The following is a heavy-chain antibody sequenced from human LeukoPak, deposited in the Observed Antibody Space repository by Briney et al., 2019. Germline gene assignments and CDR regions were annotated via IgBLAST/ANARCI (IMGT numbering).Heavy chain of an antibody. CDR1: GYTFTSYG. CDR3: ARDLGIVATTEGPEYNWFDP. V-gene: IGHV1-18*01. D-gene: IGHD5-12*01. J-gene: IGHJ5*02. Sequence: ASVKVSCKASGYTFTSYGISWVRQAPGQGLEWMGWISAYNGNINYAQKLQGRVTMTTDTSTSTAYMELRSLRSDDTAVYYCARDLGIVATTEGPEYNWFDPWGQGTLVTVSS. CDR2: ISAYNGNI.